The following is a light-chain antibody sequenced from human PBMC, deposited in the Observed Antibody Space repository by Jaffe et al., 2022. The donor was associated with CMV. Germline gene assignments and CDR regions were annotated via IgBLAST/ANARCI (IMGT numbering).Light chain of an antibody. CDR3: SSYTTTNTVV. CDR2: DVN. Sequence: QSALTQPASVSGSPGQSITISCTGTSSDVGAYTYVCWYQQHPGRVPKLLIFDVNNRPSGISNRFSGSKSGNTASLTISGLQAEDEADYYCSSYTTTNTVVFGGGTRLTVL. V-gene: IGLV2-14*03. CDR1: SSDVGAYTY. J-gene: IGLJ3*02.